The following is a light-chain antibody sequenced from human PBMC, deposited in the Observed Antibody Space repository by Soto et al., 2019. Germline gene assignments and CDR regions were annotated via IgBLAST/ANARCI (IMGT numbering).Light chain of an antibody. CDR3: QQYSSSPRT. CDR1: QSVSSSY. CDR2: GAS. J-gene: IGKJ1*01. V-gene: IGKV3-20*01. Sequence: EIVLTQSPGTLSLSPGERANLSCRASQSVSSSYLAWYQQKPGQAPRLLIYGASSRATGIPDRFSGSGFGTDFTLTISRLEPEDFAVYYCQQYSSSPRTFGQGTKVEIK.